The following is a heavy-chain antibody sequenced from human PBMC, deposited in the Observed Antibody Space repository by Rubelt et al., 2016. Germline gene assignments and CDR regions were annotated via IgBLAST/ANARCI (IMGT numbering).Heavy chain of an antibody. CDR2: IYYSGSP. Sequence: QLQLQESGPGLVKPSETLSLTCTVSGGSISSSSYYWGWIRQPPGKGLEWIGSIYYSGSPYYNPSLKSRVTISVDTSKNQFSLKLSSVTAADTAVYYCATLIRLGTSEPGDYWGQGTLVTVSS. D-gene: IGHD3-16*01. CDR1: GGSISSSSYY. V-gene: IGHV4-39*01. CDR3: ATLIRLGTSEPGDY. J-gene: IGHJ4*02.